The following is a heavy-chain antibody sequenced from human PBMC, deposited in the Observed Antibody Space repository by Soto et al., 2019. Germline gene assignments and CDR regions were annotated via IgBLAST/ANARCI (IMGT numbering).Heavy chain of an antibody. Sequence: SETLSLTSTVSGGSISSRSSYWGWIRQPPGKGLEWIASFFYSGSAYSGGTYYNPSLKSRVTISVDTSKNQFHLKLSSVSAADTAVYYCARQGYYDILTGKDYWGQGTLVTVSS. CDR1: GGSISSRSSY. J-gene: IGHJ4*02. CDR3: ARQGYYDILTGKDY. V-gene: IGHV4-39*01. CDR2: FFYSGSAYSGGT. D-gene: IGHD3-9*01.